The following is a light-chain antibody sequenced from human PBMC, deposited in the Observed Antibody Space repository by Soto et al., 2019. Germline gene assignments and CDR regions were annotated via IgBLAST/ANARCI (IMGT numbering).Light chain of an antibody. J-gene: IGLJ3*02. V-gene: IGLV1-40*01. CDR3: QPYDSGLSGWV. CDR2: GNI. Sequence: QSVLTQPPSMSGAPGQRVTISCTGSSSNIGGGYDVHWYQQLPGTAPKLLVYGNINRPSRVPDRFSGSKSGTSASLAISELQAEDEADYYCQPYDSGLSGWVFGGGTKLTVL. CDR1: SSNIGGGYD.